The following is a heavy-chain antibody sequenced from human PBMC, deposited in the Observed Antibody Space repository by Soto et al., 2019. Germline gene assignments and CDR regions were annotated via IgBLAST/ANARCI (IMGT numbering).Heavy chain of an antibody. Sequence: PGESLKISCQVSGYTFTIYWIGWVRQMPGKGLEWMGIIYPSDSDTRYSPSFQGQVTISADQSINTAYLQWDSLKASDTAIYYCARNANTVAANFDLWGQGNPVTVSS. D-gene: IGHD4-17*01. V-gene: IGHV5-51*01. CDR2: IYPSDSDT. J-gene: IGHJ4*02. CDR1: GYTFTIYW. CDR3: ARNANTVAANFDL.